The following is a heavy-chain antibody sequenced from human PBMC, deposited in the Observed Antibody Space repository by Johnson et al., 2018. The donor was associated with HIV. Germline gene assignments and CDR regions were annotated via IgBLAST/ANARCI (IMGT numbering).Heavy chain of an antibody. CDR3: ASGYGDYPPREAFDI. D-gene: IGHD4-17*01. V-gene: IGHV3-23*04. J-gene: IGHJ3*02. CDR2: ISGGGSGT. CDR1: GFSFSTYA. Sequence: VQLVETGGGVVQPGRSLRLSCAASGFSFSTYAMTWVRQAPGKGLQWVSTISGGGSGTYYADSVKGRYTISRDNSKNTLSLQMNSLSVEDTAVYYCASGYGDYPPREAFDIWGQGTMVTVSS.